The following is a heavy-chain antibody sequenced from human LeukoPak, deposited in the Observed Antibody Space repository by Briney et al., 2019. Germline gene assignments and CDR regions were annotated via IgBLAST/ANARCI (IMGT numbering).Heavy chain of an antibody. Sequence: SSETLSLTCAVSDYSISSGNYWGWIRQPPGKGLEWIGSLYHSGSTHYSPSLKSRVTISVDTSKNQFSLKLRSVTAADTAVYYCARNDSSGYFDYWGQGTLVTVSS. V-gene: IGHV4-38-2*01. CDR3: ARNDSSGYFDY. J-gene: IGHJ4*02. CDR1: DYSISSGNY. CDR2: LYHSGST. D-gene: IGHD3-22*01.